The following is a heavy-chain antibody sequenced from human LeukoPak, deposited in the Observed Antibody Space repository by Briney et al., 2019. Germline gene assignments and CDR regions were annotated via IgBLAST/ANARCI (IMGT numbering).Heavy chain of an antibody. CDR3: ARDYPSGPGY. J-gene: IGHJ4*02. CDR1: GFTFSSYE. D-gene: IGHD6-19*01. Sequence: QPGGSLRLSCAASGFTFSSYEMNWVRQAPGKGLEWVANTKEDGSEKYYVDSVKGRFTISRDNAQNSLYLQMNSLRAEDTAVYYCARDYPSGPGYWGQGTLVTVSS. V-gene: IGHV3-7*04. CDR2: TKEDGSEK.